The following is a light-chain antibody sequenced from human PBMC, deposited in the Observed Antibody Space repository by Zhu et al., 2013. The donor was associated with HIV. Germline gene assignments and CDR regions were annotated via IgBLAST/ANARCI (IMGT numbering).Light chain of an antibody. V-gene: IGKV1-39*01. J-gene: IGKJ3*01. CDR2: GAS. CDR3: QQYYSTPST. CDR1: QSISNS. Sequence: DIQMTQSPSSLSASVGDRVTITCRASQSISNSLNWYQQKPGKAPQLLIHGASSLQSGVPARFSGSGYGTHFTLTISNLQTEDFATYFCQQYYSTPSTFGPGTNVDIK.